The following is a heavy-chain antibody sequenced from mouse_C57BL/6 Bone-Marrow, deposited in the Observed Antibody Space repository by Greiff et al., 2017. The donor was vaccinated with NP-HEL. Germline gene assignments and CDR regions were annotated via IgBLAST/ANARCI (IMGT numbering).Heavy chain of an antibody. D-gene: IGHD1-1*01. Sequence: VQLQQSGPELVRPGASVKISCKAPGYTFTSHWMQWVRQRPGQGLEWIGEIFPGSGSTYYNEKFKGKATLTVDTSSSTAYMQLSSLTSEDSAVYCCARPYGSSNWFAYWGQGTLVTVSA. CDR1: GYTFTSHW. J-gene: IGHJ3*01. V-gene: IGHV1-56*01. CDR2: IFPGSGST. CDR3: ARPYGSSNWFAY.